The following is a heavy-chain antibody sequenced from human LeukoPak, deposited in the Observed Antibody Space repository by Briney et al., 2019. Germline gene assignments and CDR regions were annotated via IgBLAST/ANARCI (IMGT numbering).Heavy chain of an antibody. J-gene: IGHJ4*02. V-gene: IGHV3-23*01. D-gene: IGHD3-3*01. CDR3: ARRDYDFWSGYGY. Sequence: GGSLRLSCAASGFTFRSYGMTWVRQAPGKGLEWVSAISGSGDSTYYADSVKGRFTISRDNSRNTLYLQMNSLRAEDTAVYYCARRDYDFWSGYGYWGQGTLVTVSS. CDR2: ISGSGDST. CDR1: GFTFRSYG.